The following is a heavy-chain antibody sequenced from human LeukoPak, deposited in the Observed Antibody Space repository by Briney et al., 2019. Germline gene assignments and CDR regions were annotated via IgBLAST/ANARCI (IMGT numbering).Heavy chain of an antibody. V-gene: IGHV5-51*01. CDR3: ATRGAARPNTFDY. Sequence: TGESLKISCKGSGYSLTSYWIGWVRQMPGKGLEWMGIIYPGDSDTRYSPSFQGQVTISAGKSISTAYLQWSSLKASDTAMYYCATRGAARPNTFDYWGQGTLVTVSS. CDR2: IYPGDSDT. D-gene: IGHD6-6*01. J-gene: IGHJ4*02. CDR1: GYSLTSYW.